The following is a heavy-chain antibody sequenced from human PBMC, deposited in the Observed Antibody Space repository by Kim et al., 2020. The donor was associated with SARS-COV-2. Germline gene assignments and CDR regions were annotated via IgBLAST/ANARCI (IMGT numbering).Heavy chain of an antibody. D-gene: IGHD6-19*01. J-gene: IGHJ6*02. CDR1: GFTFDDYA. Sequence: GGSLRLSCAASGFTFDDYAMEWVRQAPGKGLEWVEGITWNSGSICYADSVKGRFAISRDNAKNSLYLQMNSLRTEDTALYYCAGWSYYGIDVWGQGTTVTVSS. CDR2: ITWNSGSI. V-gene: IGHV3-9*01. CDR3: AGWSYYGIDV.